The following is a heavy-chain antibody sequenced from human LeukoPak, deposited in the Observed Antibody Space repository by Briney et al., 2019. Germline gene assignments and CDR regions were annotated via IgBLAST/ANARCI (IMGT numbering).Heavy chain of an antibody. CDR1: GFTFDDYA. D-gene: IGHD4-17*01. J-gene: IGHJ4*02. CDR2: ISWNSGSI. V-gene: IGHV3-9*01. CDR3: AKSQSSTVPYYFDY. Sequence: PGRSLRLSCAASGFTFDDYAMHWVRQAPGKGLEWVSGISWNSGSIGYADSVKGRFTISRGNAKNSLYLQMNSLRAEDTALYYCAKSQSSTVPYYFDYWGQGTLVTVSS.